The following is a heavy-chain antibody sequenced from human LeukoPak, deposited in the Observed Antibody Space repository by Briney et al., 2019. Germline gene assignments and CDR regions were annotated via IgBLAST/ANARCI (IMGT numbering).Heavy chain of an antibody. CDR3: ARVSGRSGPFGY. D-gene: IGHD3-3*01. Sequence: ASVKVSCKASGYTFTDYYMHWVRQAPGQGLEWMGWIDPDGGGTNYAQMFQGRVTMTRDTSISTAYMELSSLRSDDTAIYYCARVSGRSGPFGYWGQGTLVTVSS. CDR1: GYTFTDYY. V-gene: IGHV1-2*02. J-gene: IGHJ4*02. CDR2: IDPDGGGT.